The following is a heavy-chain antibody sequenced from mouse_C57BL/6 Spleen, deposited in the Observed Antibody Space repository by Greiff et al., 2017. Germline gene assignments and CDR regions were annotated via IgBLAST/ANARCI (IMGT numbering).Heavy chain of an antibody. D-gene: IGHD2-4*01. CDR3: ARDDYGGYYAMDY. J-gene: IGHJ4*01. Sequence: VQLQQSGPELVKPGASVKMSCKASGYTFTDYNMHWVKQSHGKSLEGIGYINPNNGGTSYNQKFKGKATLTVNKSSSTAYMELRSLTSEDSAVYYCARDDYGGYYAMDYWGQGTSVTVSS. CDR2: INPNNGGT. CDR1: GYTFTDYN. V-gene: IGHV1-22*01.